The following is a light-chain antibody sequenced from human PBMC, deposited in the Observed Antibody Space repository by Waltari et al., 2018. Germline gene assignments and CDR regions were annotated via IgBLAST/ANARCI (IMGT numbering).Light chain of an antibody. CDR1: QGVTKY. CDR3: HLRSNWRYT. CDR2: DAS. J-gene: IGKJ2*01. Sequence: EIVLTQSPAILSLSPGERATLSCRPSQGVTKYLSWYQLKPGQAPRLLIYDASNRATGIPPRFSGSGSGTDFPLTISSLEPDDFAVYFCHLRSNWRYTFGQGTKLEIK. V-gene: IGKV3-11*01.